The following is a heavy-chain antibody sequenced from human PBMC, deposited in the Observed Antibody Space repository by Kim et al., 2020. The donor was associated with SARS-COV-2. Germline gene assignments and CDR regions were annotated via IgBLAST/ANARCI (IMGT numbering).Heavy chain of an antibody. J-gene: IGHJ5*02. CDR3: ARDIAVAGTGWFDP. CDR2: ISAYNGNT. V-gene: IGHV1-18*04. Sequence: ASVKVSCKASGYTFTSYGISWVRQAPGQGLEWMGWISAYNGNTNYAQKLQGRVTMTTDTSTSTAYMELRSLRSDDTAVYYCARDIAVAGTGWFDPWGQGTLVTVSS. D-gene: IGHD6-19*01. CDR1: GYTFTSYG.